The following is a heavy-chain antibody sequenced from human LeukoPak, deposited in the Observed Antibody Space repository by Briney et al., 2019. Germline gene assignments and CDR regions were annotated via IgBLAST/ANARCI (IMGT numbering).Heavy chain of an antibody. CDR3: ARTIPDTTYCGGDCYLIQDY. J-gene: IGHJ4*02. CDR2: MNPNSGNT. D-gene: IGHD2-21*02. CDR1: GYTFTNYD. Sequence: ASVKVSCKASGYTFTNYDINWVRQAPGQGLEWMGWMNPNSGNTGYAQEFQGRVTISRNTSISTTYMELRSLRSEDTAVYYCARTIPDTTYCGGDCYLIQDYWGQGTLVTVSS. V-gene: IGHV1-8*01.